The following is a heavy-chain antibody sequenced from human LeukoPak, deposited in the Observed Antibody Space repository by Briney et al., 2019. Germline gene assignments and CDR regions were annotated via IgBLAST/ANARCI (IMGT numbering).Heavy chain of an antibody. V-gene: IGHV3-30*18. Sequence: GGSLRLSCAASGFTFSSYWMHWVRQAPGKGLEWVALISYDGSNKYYTDSVKGRFTISRDDSKNTYLQMNRLRAEDTAVYYCAKDGGTGRIAAPGADYWGQGTLVTVSS. J-gene: IGHJ4*02. CDR2: ISYDGSNK. CDR3: AKDGGTGRIAAPGADY. CDR1: GFTFSSYW. D-gene: IGHD6-13*01.